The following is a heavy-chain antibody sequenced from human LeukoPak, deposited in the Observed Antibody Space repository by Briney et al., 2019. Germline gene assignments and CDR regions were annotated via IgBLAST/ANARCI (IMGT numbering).Heavy chain of an antibody. D-gene: IGHD1-26*01. CDR3: AKVSVGAKGRPFDY. CDR1: GFTLSSYV. Sequence: GGSLRLSCAGSGFTLSSYVMSWVRQAPGKGLEWVSAISASGGSTYCADSAKGRFTISRDNSKHTLDLQMNSLRAEDTAIYYCAKVSVGAKGRPFDYWGQGTLVTVSS. V-gene: IGHV3-23*01. CDR2: ISASGGST. J-gene: IGHJ4*02.